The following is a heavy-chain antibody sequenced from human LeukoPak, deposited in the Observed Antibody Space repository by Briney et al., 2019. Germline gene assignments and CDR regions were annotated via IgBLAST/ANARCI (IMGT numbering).Heavy chain of an antibody. Sequence: GASVKVSCKASGYTFTGYYMHWVRQAPGQGLEWMGWTNPNSGGTNYAQKFQGRVTMTRDTSISTAYMELNRLRSDDTAVYYCARDSDYSSTWLNWFDPWGQGTLVTVSS. V-gene: IGHV1-2*02. CDR3: ARDSDYSSTWLNWFDP. CDR1: GYTFTGYY. J-gene: IGHJ5*02. CDR2: TNPNSGGT. D-gene: IGHD6-13*01.